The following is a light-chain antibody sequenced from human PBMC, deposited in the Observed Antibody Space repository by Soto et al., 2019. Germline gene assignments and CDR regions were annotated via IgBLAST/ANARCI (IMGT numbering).Light chain of an antibody. V-gene: IGKV1-27*01. J-gene: IGKJ4*01. CDR1: QAISSY. CDR2: ATS. Sequence: DIQLTQSPSSLSASVGDRVTITCRASQAISSYLAWYQQKPGKVPELLIYATSTLQSGAPSRFSGSGSGTDFPLTISSLKPEDVATYYCHKYNHAPTFGGGTKVEIK. CDR3: HKYNHAPT.